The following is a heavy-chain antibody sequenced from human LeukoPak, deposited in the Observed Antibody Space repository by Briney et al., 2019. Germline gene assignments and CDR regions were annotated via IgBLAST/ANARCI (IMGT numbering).Heavy chain of an antibody. Sequence: PSGTLSLTCTASGDSISSYYWSWIRQPPGKGLEWIGYIYYSGGTDYNPSLKSRVTISVDTSKNQFSLKLRSVTAADTAVYYCARHVTISGPYDASDIWGQGTMVTVS. J-gene: IGHJ3*02. CDR1: GDSISSYY. CDR2: IYYSGGT. CDR3: ARHVTISGPYDASDI. V-gene: IGHV4-59*08. D-gene: IGHD5-24*01.